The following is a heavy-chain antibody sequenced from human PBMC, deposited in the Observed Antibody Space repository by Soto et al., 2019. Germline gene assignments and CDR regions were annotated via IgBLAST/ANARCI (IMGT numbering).Heavy chain of an antibody. D-gene: IGHD3-3*01. CDR2: IIHIFGTA. CDR1: GGTFSSYA. Sequence: QVQLVQSGAEVKKPGSSVKVSCKASGGTFSSYAISWVRQAPGQGLEWMGGIIHIFGTANYAQKFQGRVTITADESTSTAYMELSSLRSEDTAVYYCARGGSSGEFWSAARYYYYGMDVWGQGTTVTVSS. V-gene: IGHV1-69*01. CDR3: ARGGSSGEFWSAARYYYYGMDV. J-gene: IGHJ6*02.